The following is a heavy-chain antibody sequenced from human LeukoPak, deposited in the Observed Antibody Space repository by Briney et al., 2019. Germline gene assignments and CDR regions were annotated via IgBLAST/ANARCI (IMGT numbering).Heavy chain of an antibody. CDR1: GGSISSYY. CDR3: ARDYRWFGGNTQGDYYYYYMDV. Sequence: PSETLSLTCTVSGGSISSYYWSWIRQPPGKGLEWIGFIYYSGSTNYNPSLKSRVTISVDKSKNQFSLKRSSVTAADTAVYYCARDYRWFGGNTQGDYYYYYMDVWGKGTTVTVSS. CDR2: IYYSGST. D-gene: IGHD3-10*01. V-gene: IGHV4-59*12. J-gene: IGHJ6*03.